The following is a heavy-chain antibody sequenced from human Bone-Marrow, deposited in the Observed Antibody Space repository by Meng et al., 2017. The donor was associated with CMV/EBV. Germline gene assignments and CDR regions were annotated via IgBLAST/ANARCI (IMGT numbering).Heavy chain of an antibody. V-gene: IGHV3-23*03. CDR2: IYSGGSST. Sequence: GGSLRLSCGASGFTFSSYAMSWVRQAPGKGLEWVSVIYSGGSSTYYADSVKGRFTISRDNSKNTLYLQMHSLRVEDTAVYYCAKMSRLLGAIMGVTGYYYAMDVWGQGTTVTVSS. D-gene: IGHD1-26*01. J-gene: IGHJ6*02. CDR3: AKMSRLLGAIMGVTGYYYAMDV. CDR1: GFTFSSYA.